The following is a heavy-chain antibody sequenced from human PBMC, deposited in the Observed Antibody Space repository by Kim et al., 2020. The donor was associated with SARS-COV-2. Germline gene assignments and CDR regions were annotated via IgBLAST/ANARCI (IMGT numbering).Heavy chain of an antibody. J-gene: IGHJ5*02. CDR3: ARGFNWNYVWFDP. CDR2: IKQDGSEK. Sequence: SLRLSCVASGFTFSSYWMSWVRQAPGKGLEWVANIKQDGSEKYYVDSVKGRFTISRDNAKNSLYLQMNSLRAEDTAVYYCARGFNWNYVWFDPWGQGTLVTVSS. CDR1: GFTFSSYW. V-gene: IGHV3-7*01. D-gene: IGHD1-7*01.